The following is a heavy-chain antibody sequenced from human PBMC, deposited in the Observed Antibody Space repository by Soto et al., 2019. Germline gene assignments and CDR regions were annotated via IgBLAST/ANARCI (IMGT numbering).Heavy chain of an antibody. V-gene: IGHV3-33*01. CDR1: GFTFSSYG. CDR2: IWYDGSNK. CDR3: AREGGGYYGSGSYLAFDI. Sequence: QVQLVESGGGVVQPGRSLRLSCAASGFTFSSYGMHWVRQAPGKGLEWVAVIWYDGSNKYYADSVKGRFTISRDNSKNTLYLQMNGQGAEDTVVYYWAREGGGYYGSGSYLAFDIWGQGTMVTVSS. D-gene: IGHD3-10*01. J-gene: IGHJ3*02.